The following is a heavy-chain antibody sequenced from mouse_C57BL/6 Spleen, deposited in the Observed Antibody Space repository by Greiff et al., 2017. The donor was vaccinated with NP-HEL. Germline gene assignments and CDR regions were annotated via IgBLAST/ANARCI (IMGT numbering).Heavy chain of an antibody. CDR3: VSDYDGPFAY. Sequence: EVQLQQSGPELVKPGASVKIPCKASGYTFTDYNMDWVKQSHGKSLEWIGDINPNNGGTIYNQKFKGKATLTVDKSSSTAYMELRSRTSEDTAVYYCVSDYDGPFAYWGQGTLVTVSA. D-gene: IGHD2-4*01. V-gene: IGHV1-18*01. CDR2: INPNNGGT. CDR1: GYTFTDYN. J-gene: IGHJ3*01.